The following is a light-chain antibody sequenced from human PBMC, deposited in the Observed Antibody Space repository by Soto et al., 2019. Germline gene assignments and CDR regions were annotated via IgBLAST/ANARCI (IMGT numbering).Light chain of an antibody. J-gene: IGKJ1*01. V-gene: IGKV3-20*01. CDR1: QSVSNNY. CDR2: GAS. Sequence: EIALTQSPGTLSLSPGERATLSCRASQSVSNNYLAWYQEKPGQAPRLLIYGASSRATGIPDRFSGSGSGTDFTLTINRLEPEDFTVYYCQQYGNSPPWTFGQGTKVEIK. CDR3: QQYGNSPPWT.